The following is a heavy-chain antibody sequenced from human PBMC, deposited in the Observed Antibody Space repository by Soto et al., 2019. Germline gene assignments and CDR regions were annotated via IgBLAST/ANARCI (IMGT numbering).Heavy chain of an antibody. D-gene: IGHD2-2*01. Sequence: QITLKESGPPLVKPTQTLTLTCTFSGFSLSTSGVGVGWIRQPPGKALEWLALIYWDDDKRYSPSLKSRLTITKDTSKNQVVLTMTNMDPVDTATYYCALVPPYCSSTSCLYFDYWGQGTLVTVSS. V-gene: IGHV2-5*02. CDR3: ALVPPYCSSTSCLYFDY. J-gene: IGHJ4*02. CDR1: GFSLSTSGVG. CDR2: IYWDDDK.